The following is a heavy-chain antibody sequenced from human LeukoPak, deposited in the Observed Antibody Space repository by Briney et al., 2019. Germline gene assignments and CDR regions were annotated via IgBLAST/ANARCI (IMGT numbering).Heavy chain of an antibody. CDR1: GYRFTSYW. CDR2: IYPGDSDT. CDR3: ARVPRVRGVLGGFDY. J-gene: IGHJ4*02. V-gene: IGHV5-51*01. D-gene: IGHD3-10*01. Sequence: GESLQISCKGSGYRFTSYWIGWVRQMPGKGLEWMGIIYPGDSDTRYSPSFQGQVTMSADKSISTAYLQWSSLKASDTAMYYCARVPRVRGVLGGFDYWGQGTLVTVSS.